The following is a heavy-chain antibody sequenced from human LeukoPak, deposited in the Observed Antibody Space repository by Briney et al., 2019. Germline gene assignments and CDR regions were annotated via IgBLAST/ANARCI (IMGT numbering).Heavy chain of an antibody. D-gene: IGHD3-3*01. CDR3: ARKPYYDFWSGSISDAFDI. Sequence: ASVKVSCKASGYTFTSYAMNWVRQAPGQGLEWMGWINTNTGNPTYTQGFTGRFVFSLDTSVSTAYLQISSLKAEDTAVYYCARKPYYDFWSGSISDAFDIWGQGTMVTVSS. CDR2: INTNTGNP. V-gene: IGHV7-4-1*02. CDR1: GYTFTSYA. J-gene: IGHJ3*02.